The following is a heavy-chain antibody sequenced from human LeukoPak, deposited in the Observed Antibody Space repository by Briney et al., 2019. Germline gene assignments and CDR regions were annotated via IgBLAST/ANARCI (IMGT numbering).Heavy chain of an antibody. CDR2: MNPNSGNT. J-gene: IGHJ5*02. D-gene: IGHD6-19*01. Sequence: ASVKVSCKASGYTFTTYDINWVRQATGQGLEWMGWMNPNSGNTGYAQKFQGRVIMTRNTSITTANMELSSLRSEDTAVYYCARGRGSGHKENWFDPWGQGTLVTVSS. CDR1: GYTFTTYD. V-gene: IGHV1-8*01. CDR3: ARGRGSGHKENWFDP.